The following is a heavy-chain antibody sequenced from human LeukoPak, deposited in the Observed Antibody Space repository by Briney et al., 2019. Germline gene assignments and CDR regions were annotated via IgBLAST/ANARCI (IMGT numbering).Heavy chain of an antibody. J-gene: IGHJ1*01. D-gene: IGHD5-12*01. V-gene: IGHV3-23*01. Sequence: GGSLRLSCAASGFTISSTYMNWVRQAPGKGLEWVSAISGSGGSTYYADSVKGRFTISRDNSKNTLYLQMNSLRAEDTAVYYCAKEGLPGYFQHWGQGTLVTVSS. CDR1: GFTISSTY. CDR2: ISGSGGST. CDR3: AKEGLPGYFQH.